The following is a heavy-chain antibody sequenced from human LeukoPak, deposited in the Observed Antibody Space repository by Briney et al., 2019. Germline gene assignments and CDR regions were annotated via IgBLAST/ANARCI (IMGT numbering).Heavy chain of an antibody. D-gene: IGHD3-10*01. J-gene: IGHJ4*02. CDR1: GFTFSNYK. Sequence: GSLRLSCASSGFTFSNYKMNWVRQAPGKGLEWVSYISSSGSIIYYSDSVKGRFTISRDNAKNSLYLQMNSLRAEDTAVYYCARDFGYFWGQGTLVTVSS. CDR3: ARDFGYF. V-gene: IGHV3-48*03. CDR2: ISSSGSII.